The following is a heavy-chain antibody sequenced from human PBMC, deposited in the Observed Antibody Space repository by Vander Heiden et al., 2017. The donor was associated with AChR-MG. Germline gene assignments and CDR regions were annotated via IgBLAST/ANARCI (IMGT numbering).Heavy chain of an antibody. J-gene: IGHJ5*02. CDR3: ARRYFDWLLYDGRMNWFDP. Sequence: QVQLVQSGAEVKKPGASVKVSCKASGYTFTGYYMHWVRQAPGQGLEWMGWINPNSGGTNYAQKFQGRVTMTRDTSISTAYMELSRLRSDDTAVYYCARRYFDWLLYDGRMNWFDPWGQGTLVTVSS. V-gene: IGHV1-2*02. CDR1: GYTFTGYY. D-gene: IGHD3-9*01. CDR2: INPNSGGT.